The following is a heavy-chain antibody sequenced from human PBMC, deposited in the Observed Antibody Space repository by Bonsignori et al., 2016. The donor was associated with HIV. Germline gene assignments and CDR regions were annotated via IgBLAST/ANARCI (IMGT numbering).Heavy chain of an antibody. CDR1: GFTFSSYA. J-gene: IGHJ5*02. CDR3: AKGFAVGATGWFDP. CDR2: IYSGGSST. V-gene: IGHV3-23*03. D-gene: IGHD1-26*01. Sequence: GESLKISCAASGFTFSSYAMSWVRQAPGKGLEWVSVIYSGGSSTYYADSVKGRFTISRDNSKNTLYLQMNSLRAEDTAVYYCAKGFAVGATGWFDPWGQGTLVTVSS.